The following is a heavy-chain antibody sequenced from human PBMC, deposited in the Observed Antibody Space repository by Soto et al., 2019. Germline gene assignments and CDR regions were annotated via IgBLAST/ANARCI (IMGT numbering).Heavy chain of an antibody. V-gene: IGHV3-33*01. J-gene: IGHJ4*02. D-gene: IGHD3-22*01. Sequence: QVQLVESGGGVVQPGRSLRLSCAASGFTFSSYGMHWVRQAPGKGLEWVAVIWYDGSNKYYADSVKGRFTISRDNSKNALYLQMNSLRAEDTAVYYCAGEMYYYDSSGYCYYWGQGTLVTVSS. CDR3: AGEMYYYDSSGYCYY. CDR2: IWYDGSNK. CDR1: GFTFSSYG.